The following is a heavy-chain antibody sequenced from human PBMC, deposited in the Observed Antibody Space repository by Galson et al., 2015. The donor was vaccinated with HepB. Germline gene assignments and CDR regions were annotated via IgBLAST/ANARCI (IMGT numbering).Heavy chain of an antibody. V-gene: IGHV3-21*01. Sequence: SLRLACAASGFSFSTDSMSGVRPAPGKGLERVSSISTSSNYIYYADSVKGRFTVSRDNAKNSLYLQMTRLRAEDTAIYYCAREWYSGSPDIWGQGTMVTVSS. CDR1: GFSFSTDS. CDR2: ISTSSNYI. CDR3: AREWYSGSPDI. J-gene: IGHJ3*02. D-gene: IGHD1-26*01.